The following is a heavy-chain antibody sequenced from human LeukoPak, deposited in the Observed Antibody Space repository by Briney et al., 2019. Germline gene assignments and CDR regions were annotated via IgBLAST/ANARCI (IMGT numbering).Heavy chain of an antibody. Sequence: SVKVSCKASGYIFTNFGISWVRQAPGQGLEWMGWITTYNGNTNYAQKVQGRVTMTTDTSTSTAYLELRSLTSDDTAVYYCARRDCSSSSCHYYYYYMDVWGQGTTVTVSS. CDR1: GYIFTNFG. V-gene: IGHV1-18*01. CDR3: ARRDCSSSSCHYYYYYMDV. D-gene: IGHD2-2*01. J-gene: IGHJ6*02. CDR2: ITTYNGNT.